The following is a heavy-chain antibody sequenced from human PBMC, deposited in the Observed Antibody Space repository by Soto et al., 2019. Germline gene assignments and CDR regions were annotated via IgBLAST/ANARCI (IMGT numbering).Heavy chain of an antibody. CDR3: AKGSASSRPYYFDY. Sequence: GVSLRLSFATSVFTFTSYAMSQVRQAPGKGLEWVSAITDSGGDTYHADSVKGRFTISRDNTKNTLYLQMNSLRAEDTAVYYCAKGSASSRPYYFDYWGQGTLVTVSS. V-gene: IGHV3-23*01. D-gene: IGHD6-13*01. CDR1: VFTFTSYA. J-gene: IGHJ4*02. CDR2: ITDSGGDT.